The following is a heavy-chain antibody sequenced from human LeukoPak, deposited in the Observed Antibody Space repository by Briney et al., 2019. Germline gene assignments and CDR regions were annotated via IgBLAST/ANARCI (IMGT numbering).Heavy chain of an antibody. CDR2: INSDGGTT. V-gene: IGHV3-74*01. J-gene: IGHJ5*02. CDR1: GFTFGTYW. CDR3: ARDRGVRGGAVNWFDP. D-gene: IGHD3-10*01. Sequence: PGGSLRLSCGASGFTFGTYWMHWVRQAPGKGLVWVSGINSDGGTTTYADSVKGRFTISRDNAKNSLYLQMNSLRAEDTAVYYCARDRGVRGGAVNWFDPWGQGTLVTVSS.